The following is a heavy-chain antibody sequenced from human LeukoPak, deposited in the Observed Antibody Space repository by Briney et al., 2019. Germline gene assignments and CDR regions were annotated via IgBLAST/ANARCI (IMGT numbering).Heavy chain of an antibody. CDR2: IYYSGST. D-gene: IGHD6-6*01. V-gene: IGHV4-39*01. CDR1: GGSISSSSYY. CDR3: AGSIAASLGHFVY. Sequence: PSETLSPTCTVSGGSISSSSYYWGWIRQPPGKGLEWIGSIYYSGSTYYNPSLKSRVTISVDTSKNQFSLKLSSVTAADTAVYYCAGSIAASLGHFVYWGRRTLVTVSS. J-gene: IGHJ4*02.